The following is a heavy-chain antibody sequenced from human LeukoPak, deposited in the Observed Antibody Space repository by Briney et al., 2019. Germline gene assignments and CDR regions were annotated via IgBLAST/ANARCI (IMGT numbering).Heavy chain of an antibody. CDR1: GFAFISFI. J-gene: IGHJ4*02. V-gene: IGHV3-23*01. CDR2: ISGTGDNT. CDR3: AKDHGVAVTGMFY. Sequence: GGSLRLSCAASGFAFISFIMSWVRQTPGKGLEWVASISGTGDNTYYADSVKGRFTISRDNSRNTLYLQMNSLGAEDTAVYYCAKDHGVAVTGMFYWGQGTLVTVSS. D-gene: IGHD6-19*01.